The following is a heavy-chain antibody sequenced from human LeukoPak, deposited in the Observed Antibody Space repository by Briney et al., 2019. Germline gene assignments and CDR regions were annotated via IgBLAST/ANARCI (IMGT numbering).Heavy chain of an antibody. V-gene: IGHV3-13*01. CDR3: ARAIYDSSGYLSPHFDY. D-gene: IGHD3-22*01. CDR1: GFTFSSYD. CDR2: IGTAGDT. J-gene: IGHJ4*02. Sequence: GSLRLSCAASGFTFSSYDMHWVRPASGKGLEWVSAIGTAGDTYYPGSVKGRFTISRENAKNSLYLQMNSLRAGDTAVYYCARAIYDSSGYLSPHFDYWGQGTLVTVSS.